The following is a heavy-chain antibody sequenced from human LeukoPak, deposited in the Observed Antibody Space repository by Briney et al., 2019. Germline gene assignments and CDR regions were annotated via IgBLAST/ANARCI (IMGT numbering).Heavy chain of an antibody. CDR3: ARRAVAARYWYFDL. D-gene: IGHD6-19*01. J-gene: IGHJ2*01. V-gene: IGHV1-69*01. Sequence: ASVKVSCKASGGTFSSYAISWVRQAPGQGLEWMGGIIPIFGTANYAQKFQGRVTITADESTSTAYMELSSLRSEDTAVYYCARRAVAARYWYFDLWGRGTLVTVSS. CDR1: GGTFSSYA. CDR2: IIPIFGTA.